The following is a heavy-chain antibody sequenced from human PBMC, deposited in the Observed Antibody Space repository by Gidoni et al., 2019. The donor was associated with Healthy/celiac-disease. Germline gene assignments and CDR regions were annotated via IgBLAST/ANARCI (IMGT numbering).Heavy chain of an antibody. CDR3: AKDSGWSGDYSFDY. V-gene: IGHV3-23*01. CDR1: VFTFSSYA. Sequence: EVQLLDSGGGLVQPGGSLRLYCAASVFTFSSYAMSWVRPAPGKGLEWVSAISGSGGSTYYADSVKGRFTISRDNSKNTLYLQVNSLRAEDTAVYYCAKDSGWSGDYSFDYWGQGTLVTVSS. D-gene: IGHD3-3*01. J-gene: IGHJ4*02. CDR2: ISGSGGST.